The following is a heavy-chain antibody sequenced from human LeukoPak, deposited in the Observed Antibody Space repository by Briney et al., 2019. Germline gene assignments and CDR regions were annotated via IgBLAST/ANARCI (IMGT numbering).Heavy chain of an antibody. CDR3: ARSVDTAMELGY. Sequence: PGGSLRLSCAASGFTFSSYGMHWVRQAPGKGLEWVAVISYDGSNKYYADSVKGRFTISRDNSKNTLYLQMNSLRAEDTAVYYCARSVDTAMELGYWGQGTLVTVSS. D-gene: IGHD5-18*01. CDR1: GFTFSSYG. CDR2: ISYDGSNK. J-gene: IGHJ4*02. V-gene: IGHV3-30*03.